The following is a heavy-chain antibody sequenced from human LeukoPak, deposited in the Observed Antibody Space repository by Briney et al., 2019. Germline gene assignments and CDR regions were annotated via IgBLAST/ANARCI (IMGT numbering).Heavy chain of an antibody. V-gene: IGHV1-69*04. CDR3: ASALERQLRWSY. Sequence: SSVKVSCKASGGTFSSYAISWVRQAPGQGLESMGRIIPMLGIANYAQKFQGRVTITADKSTSTAYMELSSLRSEDTAVYYCASALERQLRWSYWGQGTLVTVSS. D-gene: IGHD6-13*01. J-gene: IGHJ4*02. CDR2: IIPMLGIA. CDR1: GGTFSSYA.